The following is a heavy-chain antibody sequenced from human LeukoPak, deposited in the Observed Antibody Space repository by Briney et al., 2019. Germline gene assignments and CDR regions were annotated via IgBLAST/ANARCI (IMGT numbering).Heavy chain of an antibody. V-gene: IGHV1-18*01. D-gene: IGHD3-22*01. CDR3: ARGNYYDSSGSYGFDY. CDR2: ISAYNGNT. J-gene: IGHJ4*02. Sequence: ASVKVFCKASGYTFTSYGISWVRQAPGQGLEWMGWISAYNGNTNYAQKLQGRVTMTTDTSTSTAYMELRSLRSDDTAVYYCARGNYYDSSGSYGFDYWGQGTLVTVSS. CDR1: GYTFTSYG.